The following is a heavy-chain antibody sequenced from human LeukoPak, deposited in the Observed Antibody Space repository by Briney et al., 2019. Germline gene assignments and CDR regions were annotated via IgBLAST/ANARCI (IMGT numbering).Heavy chain of an antibody. D-gene: IGHD3-10*01. V-gene: IGHV4-61*05. J-gene: IGHJ4*02. Sequence: SETLSLTCTVSGGSISSSSYYWGWIRQPPGKGLEWIGHIYYTGATTYNPSLKSPVSISVDTSKNQFSLRLTSVTAADTAVYFCARIYLVHYGSESYKYYFDYWGQGMLVTVSS. CDR1: GGSISSSSYY. CDR2: IYYTGAT. CDR3: ARIYLVHYGSESYKYYFDY.